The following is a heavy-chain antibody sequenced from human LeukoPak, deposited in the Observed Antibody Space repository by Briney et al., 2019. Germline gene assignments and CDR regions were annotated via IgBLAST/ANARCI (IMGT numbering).Heavy chain of an antibody. Sequence: GGSLRLSCAASGFTFSSYSMNWVRQAPGKGLEWVSYISSSSSTIYYADSVKGRFTISRDNAKNSLYLQMNSLRAEDTAVYYRARTPPMVGGGFDYWGQGPLVTVSS. CDR3: ARTPPMVGGGFDY. CDR2: ISSSSSTI. CDR1: GFTFSSYS. J-gene: IGHJ4*02. V-gene: IGHV3-48*04. D-gene: IGHD2-15*01.